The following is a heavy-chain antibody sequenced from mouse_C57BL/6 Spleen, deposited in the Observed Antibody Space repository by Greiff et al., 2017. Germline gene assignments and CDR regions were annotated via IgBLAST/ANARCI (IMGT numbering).Heavy chain of an antibody. D-gene: IGHD2-1*01. J-gene: IGHJ2*01. CDR3: ARSPRYGNYLDY. CDR2: ITPSTGGT. Sequence: VQLKQSGPELVKPGASVKISCKASGYSFTGYYMHWVKQSSEKSLEWIGEITPSTGGTSYNQKFKGKATLTVDKSSSTAYMQLKSLTSEDSAVYYCARSPRYGNYLDYWGQGTTLTVSS. V-gene: IGHV1-43*01. CDR1: GYSFTGYY.